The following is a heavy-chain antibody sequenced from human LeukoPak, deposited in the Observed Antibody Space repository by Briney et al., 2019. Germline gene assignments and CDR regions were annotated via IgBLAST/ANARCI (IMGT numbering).Heavy chain of an antibody. CDR3: ARDAPYGLLDYYYGMDV. V-gene: IGHV1-46*01. Sequence: ASVKVSCKASGYTFTSYYMHWVRQAPGQGLEWMGIINPSGGSTSYAQKFQGRVTMTRDTSTSTVYMELSSLRSEDTAVYYCARDAPYGLLDYYYGMDVWGQGTTVTASS. CDR2: INPSGGST. D-gene: IGHD4-17*01. CDR1: GYTFTSYY. J-gene: IGHJ6*02.